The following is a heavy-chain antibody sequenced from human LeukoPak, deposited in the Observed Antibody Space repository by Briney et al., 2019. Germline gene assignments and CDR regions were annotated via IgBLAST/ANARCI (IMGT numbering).Heavy chain of an antibody. V-gene: IGHV4-59*01. J-gene: IGHJ4*02. CDR1: AGSISTYY. CDR3: GRDRGSSSIYYFDY. D-gene: IGHD6-13*01. Sequence: PSETLSLTCTVSAGSISTYYWGWIRQPPGKGLEWIGNIYYSGSTNYNPSLKSRATISEESSKTQFSLKLSSVAAEATAVYYAGRDRGSSSIYYFDYWGQGTLVTVSS. CDR2: IYYSGST.